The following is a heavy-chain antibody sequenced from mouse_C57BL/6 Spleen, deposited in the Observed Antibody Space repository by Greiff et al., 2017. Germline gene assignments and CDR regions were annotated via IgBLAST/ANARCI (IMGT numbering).Heavy chain of an antibody. J-gene: IGHJ2*01. CDR2: IRLKSDNYAT. Sequence: EVQRVESGGGLVQPGGSMKLSCVASGFTFSNYWMNWVRQSPEKGLEWVAQIRLKSDNYATHYAESVKGRFTISRDDSKSSVYLQMNNLRAEDTGIYYCTSYYDYDGFGYWGQGTTLTVSS. V-gene: IGHV6-3*01. CDR1: GFTFSNYW. CDR3: TSYYDYDGFGY. D-gene: IGHD2-4*01.